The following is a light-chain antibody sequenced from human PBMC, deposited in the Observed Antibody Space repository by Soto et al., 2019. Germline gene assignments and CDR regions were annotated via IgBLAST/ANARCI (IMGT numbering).Light chain of an antibody. J-gene: IGLJ1*01. CDR1: SSNIGNNY. CDR2: DNN. CDR3: GTWDSSLSAFYV. V-gene: IGLV1-51*01. Sequence: QSVLTQRPSVSAAPGQKVTISCSGSSSNIGNNYVSWYQQFPGTAPKLLIYDNNKRPSGIPDRFSGSKSGTSATLGITGLQTGDEADYYCGTWDSSLSAFYVFGTGTKVTV.